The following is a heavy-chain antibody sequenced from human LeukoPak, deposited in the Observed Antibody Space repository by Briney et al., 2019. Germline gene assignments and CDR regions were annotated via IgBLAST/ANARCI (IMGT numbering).Heavy chain of an antibody. CDR2: IIPIFGTA. D-gene: IGHD3-10*01. Sequence: GASVKVSCKASGGTFSSYAISWARQAPGQGLEWMGGIIPIFGTANYAQKFQGRVTITADESTSTAYMELSSLRSEDTAVYYCAREFGELLFSFGWDYWGQGTLVTVSS. V-gene: IGHV1-69*13. CDR1: GGTFSSYA. J-gene: IGHJ4*02. CDR3: AREFGELLFSFGWDY.